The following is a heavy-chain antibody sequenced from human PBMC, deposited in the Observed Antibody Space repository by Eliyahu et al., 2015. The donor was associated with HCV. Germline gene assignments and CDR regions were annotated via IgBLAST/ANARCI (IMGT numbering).Heavy chain of an antibody. J-gene: IGHJ4*02. CDR1: GFTFSXYE. D-gene: IGHD6-6*01. CDR2: IGXSGNTI. Sequence: EVQLVESGGGLVQPGXSLRXSCAAXGFTFSXYEMNWVRQAPGKGLEWISYIGXSGNTIYYADSVKGRFTISRDNAKNSLYLQMHSLRAEDTAVYYCAREEYRSSDDVYWGQGTRVTVSS. V-gene: IGHV3-48*03. CDR3: AREEYRSSDDVY.